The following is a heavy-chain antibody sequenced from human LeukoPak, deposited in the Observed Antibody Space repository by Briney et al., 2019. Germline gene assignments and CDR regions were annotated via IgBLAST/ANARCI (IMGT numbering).Heavy chain of an antibody. CDR3: AKGSGNYFFEY. CDR1: GFTFSSYG. D-gene: IGHD3-22*01. V-gene: IGHV3-23*01. J-gene: IGHJ4*02. CDR2: ISGSGGTT. Sequence: GRSLRLSCAASGFTFSSYGMSWVRQAPGEGLEWVSVISGSGGTTYYADSVKGRFTISRDNSKNTVHLQMNSLRAEDTAVYYCAKGSGNYFFEYWGQGTLVTVSS.